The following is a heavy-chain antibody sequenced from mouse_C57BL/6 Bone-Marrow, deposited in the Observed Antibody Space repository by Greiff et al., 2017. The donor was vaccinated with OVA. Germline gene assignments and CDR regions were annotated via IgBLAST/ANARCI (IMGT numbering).Heavy chain of an antibody. CDR1: GFTFTDYY. J-gene: IGHJ4*01. V-gene: IGHV7-3*01. CDR3: ARFFLPWGYAMDY. Sequence: EVKLMESGGGLVQPGGSLSLSCAASGFTFTDYYMSWVRQPPGKALEWLGFIRNKANGDTTEYSVSVMGRFTISRENSQSILYLQMNALIAEDSATYYCARFFLPWGYAMDYWGQGTSVTVSS. CDR2: IRNKANGDTT.